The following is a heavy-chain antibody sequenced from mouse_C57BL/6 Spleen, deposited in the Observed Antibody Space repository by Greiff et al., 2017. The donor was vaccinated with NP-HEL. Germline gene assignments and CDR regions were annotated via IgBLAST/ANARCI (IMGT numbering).Heavy chain of an antibody. J-gene: IGHJ2*01. D-gene: IGHD1-1*01. CDR3: ARDGDYYGSSLCYFDY. Sequence: QVQLQQSGAELVRPGASVKLSCKASGYTFTDYYINWVKQRPGQGLEWIARIYPGSGNTYYNEKFKGKATLTAEKSSSTAYMQLSSLTSEDSAVYVCARDGDYYGSSLCYFDYWGQGTTLTVSS. CDR1: GYTFTDYY. CDR2: IYPGSGNT. V-gene: IGHV1-76*01.